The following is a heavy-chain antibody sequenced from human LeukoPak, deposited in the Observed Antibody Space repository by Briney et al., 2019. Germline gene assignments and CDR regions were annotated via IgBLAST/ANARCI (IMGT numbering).Heavy chain of an antibody. CDR2: ISSDGSNK. D-gene: IGHD3-10*01. CDR3: ARSGIKMVRGVIIKSPYHMDV. CDR1: GFTFSSYA. Sequence: AGSLRLSSAPSGFTFSSYAMHWVRQAPGKGLEWVAVISSDGSNKYYADSVKGRFTISRDNAKNSLSLQMNSLRAEDTAVYYCARSGIKMVRGVIIKSPYHMDVSGKGDTVTVSS. J-gene: IGHJ6*03. V-gene: IGHV3-30*04.